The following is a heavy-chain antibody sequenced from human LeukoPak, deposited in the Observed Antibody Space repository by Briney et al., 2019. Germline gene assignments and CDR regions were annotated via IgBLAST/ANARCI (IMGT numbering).Heavy chain of an antibody. J-gene: IGHJ6*03. CDR2: ISSSGSTI. V-gene: IGHV3-48*03. CDR1: GFTFSSYE. Sequence: RPGGSLRLSCAASGFTFSSYEMNWVRQAPGKGLEWVSYISSSGSTIYYADSVKGRFTISRDNAKNSLYLQMNSLRAEDMALYYCARAYYSYYYMDVWGKGTTVTVSS. CDR3: ARAYYSYYYMDV.